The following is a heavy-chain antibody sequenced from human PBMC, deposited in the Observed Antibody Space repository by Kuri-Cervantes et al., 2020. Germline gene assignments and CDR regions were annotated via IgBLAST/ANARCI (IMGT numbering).Heavy chain of an antibody. V-gene: IGHV5-51*01. CDR3: AGKRRGGSLEPFDY. Sequence: KVSCKASGYSFTTYWIAWVRQMPGKGLEWMGIIYPGDSETRYSPSFQGQVTISADKSISTAYLQWSSLKASDTATYYCAGKRRGGSLEPFDYWGQGTLVTVSS. CDR2: IYPGDSET. CDR1: GYSFTTYW. J-gene: IGHJ4*02. D-gene: IGHD2-15*01.